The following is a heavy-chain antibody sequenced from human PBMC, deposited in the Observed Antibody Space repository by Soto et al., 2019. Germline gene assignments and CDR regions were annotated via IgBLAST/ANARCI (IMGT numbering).Heavy chain of an antibody. CDR3: AKDRPRLTQQFYEVS. D-gene: IGHD3-16*01. Sequence: ASVKVSCKASGYTFTSYAMHWVRQAPGQGLEWMGWISAYTGATDYAQKFQGRLTMTTDTATSTAYMELKSLRSDDTAVYYCAKDRPRLTQQFYEVSWGQGSLVTVSS. CDR1: GYTFTSYA. J-gene: IGHJ5*02. V-gene: IGHV1-18*01. CDR2: ISAYTGAT.